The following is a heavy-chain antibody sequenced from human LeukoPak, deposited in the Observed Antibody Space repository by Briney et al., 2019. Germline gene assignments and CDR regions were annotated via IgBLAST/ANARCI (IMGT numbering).Heavy chain of an antibody. CDR3: VTPGPTVTGGFEY. CDR1: GYIVSGKY. CDR2: IYSGGST. Sequence: PGGSLRLSCAVSGYIVSGKYMGWVRQAPEKGLEWVSVIYSGGSTYYTDSVKGRFTISRDNSKNTLYLQMNSLRVEDTAVYYCVTPGPTVTGGFEYWGQGTLVTVSS. V-gene: IGHV3-53*01. D-gene: IGHD4-17*01. J-gene: IGHJ4*02.